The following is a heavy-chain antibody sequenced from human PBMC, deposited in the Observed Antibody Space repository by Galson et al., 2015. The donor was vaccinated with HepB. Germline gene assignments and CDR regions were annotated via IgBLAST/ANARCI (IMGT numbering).Heavy chain of an antibody. J-gene: IGHJ4*02. CDR1: GGSIGSGTYY. V-gene: IGHV4-31*03. Sequence: LSLTCTVSGGSIGSGTYYWSWIRLHPGKGLEWIGYIYHGVTTYYNPSLTSRVSISVDTSKNQFSLKLSSVIAADTAVYFCARAGNYYGSGSNSVLYYFDYWGQGTLVTVSS. CDR2: IYHGVTT. CDR3: ARAGNYYGSGSNSVLYYFDY. D-gene: IGHD3-10*01.